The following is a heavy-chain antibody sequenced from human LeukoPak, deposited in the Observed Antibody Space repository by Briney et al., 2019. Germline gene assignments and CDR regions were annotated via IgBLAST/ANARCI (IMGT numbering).Heavy chain of an antibody. CDR3: ARGFSVVVVAAAY. CDR1: GFTFSDYY. V-gene: IGHV3-11*06. J-gene: IGHJ4*02. CDR2: ISSSSSYT. D-gene: IGHD2-15*01. Sequence: PGGSLRLSCAASGFTFSDYYMSWIRQAPGKGLEWVSYISSSSSYTNYADSVKGRFTISRDSAKNSLYLQMNSLRAEDTAVYHCARGFSVVVVAAAYWGQGTLVTVSS.